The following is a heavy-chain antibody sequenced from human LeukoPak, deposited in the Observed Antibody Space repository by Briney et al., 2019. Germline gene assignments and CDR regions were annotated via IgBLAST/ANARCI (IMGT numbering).Heavy chain of an antibody. V-gene: IGHV1-69*06. CDR3: AREDCSGGSCYPYYYGMDV. Sequence: SVKVSCKASGGTFSSYAISWVRQAPGQGLERMGGIIPIFGTANYAQKFQGRVTITADKSTSTAYMELSSLRSEDTAVYYCAREDCSGGSCYPYYYGMDVWGKGTTVTVSS. D-gene: IGHD2-15*01. J-gene: IGHJ6*04. CDR2: IIPIFGTA. CDR1: GGTFSSYA.